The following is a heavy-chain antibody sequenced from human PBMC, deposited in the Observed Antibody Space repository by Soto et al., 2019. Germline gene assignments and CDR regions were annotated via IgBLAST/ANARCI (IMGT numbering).Heavy chain of an antibody. V-gene: IGHV5-51*01. Sequence: GESLKISCKGSGYSFTSYWIGWVRQMPGKGLEWMGIIYPGDSDTRYSPSFQGQVTISADKSISTAYLQWSSLKASDTAMYYCAGLPLGYCSGGSCYSWGYYYYYGMEVWGQGTTVTVSS. CDR3: AGLPLGYCSGGSCYSWGYYYYYGMEV. CDR2: IYPGDSDT. CDR1: GYSFTSYW. J-gene: IGHJ6*02. D-gene: IGHD2-15*01.